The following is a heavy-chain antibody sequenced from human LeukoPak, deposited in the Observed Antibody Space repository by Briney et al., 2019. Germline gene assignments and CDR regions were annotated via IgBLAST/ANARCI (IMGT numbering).Heavy chain of an antibody. CDR2: IWYDGSNK. CDR3: ARGTVNDFWSGYLIP. J-gene: IGHJ5*02. CDR1: GFTFSSYG. V-gene: IGHV3-33*08. Sequence: PGGSLGLSCAASGFTFSSYGMHWVRQAPGKGLEWVAVIWYDGSNKYYADSVKGRFTISRDNSKNTLYLQMNSLRAEDTAVYYCARGTVNDFWSGYLIPWGQGTLVTVSS. D-gene: IGHD3-3*01.